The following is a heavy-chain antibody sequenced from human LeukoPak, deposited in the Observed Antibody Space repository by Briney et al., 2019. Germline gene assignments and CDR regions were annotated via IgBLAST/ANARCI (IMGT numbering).Heavy chain of an antibody. D-gene: IGHD3-22*01. CDR3: ANDYYDSSGSNP. V-gene: IGHV3-30*18. J-gene: IGHJ4*02. Sequence: GGSLRLSCAASGFTFSSYGMHWVRQAPGKGLEWVAVISYDGSNKYYADSVKGRFTISRDNSKNTLYLQMNSLRAEGTAVYYCANDYYDSSGSNPWGQGTLVTVSS. CDR2: ISYDGSNK. CDR1: GFTFSSYG.